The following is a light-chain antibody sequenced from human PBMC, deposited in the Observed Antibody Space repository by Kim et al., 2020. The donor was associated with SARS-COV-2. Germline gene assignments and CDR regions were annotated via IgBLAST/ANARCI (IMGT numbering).Light chain of an antibody. CDR2: EAA. CDR3: QQYNNYFPIT. V-gene: IGKV1-5*01. J-gene: IGKJ5*01. CDR1: QSVRRW. Sequence: VGDRVTMTCRASQSVRRWLAWYQQKTGKAPQLRIYEAASLQSGVTSRFNGSGYRTKFNLTNSSLQPDDFETYYSQQYNNYFPITFGQGTRLEIK.